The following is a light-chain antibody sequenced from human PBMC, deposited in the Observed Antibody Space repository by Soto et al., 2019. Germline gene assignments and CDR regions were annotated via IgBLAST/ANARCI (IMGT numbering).Light chain of an antibody. CDR1: QSVRNY. J-gene: IGKJ1*01. Sequence: EIVLTQSPATLSLSPGERATLSCRASQSVRNYLAWYQQKPGQAPRLLIYDVSNRATGIPARFSGTGSGTDFTLTISSLEPEDFAIYYCQQRSKMPLTFGHGTKVDLK. V-gene: IGKV3-11*01. CDR3: QQRSKMPLT. CDR2: DVS.